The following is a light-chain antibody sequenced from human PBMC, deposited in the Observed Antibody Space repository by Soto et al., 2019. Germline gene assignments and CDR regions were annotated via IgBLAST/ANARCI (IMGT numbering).Light chain of an antibody. J-gene: IGLJ1*01. CDR1: SIDVGGYNY. CDR3: SSYTSSRAYV. V-gene: IGLV2-14*01. Sequence: ALTQPASVSGSPGQSITISCTGTSIDVGGYNYVSWYQQQSGKAPKLMIHEVSNRPSGVSNRFSGSKSGNTASLTISGLQAEDEADCYCSSYTSSRAYVFXIGTKVTVL. CDR2: EVS.